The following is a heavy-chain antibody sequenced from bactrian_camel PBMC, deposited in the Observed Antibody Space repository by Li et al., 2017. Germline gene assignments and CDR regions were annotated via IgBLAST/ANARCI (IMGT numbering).Heavy chain of an antibody. J-gene: IGHJ7*01. Sequence: VQLVESGGGSVQAGGSLRLSCAASGFTFGSFSSYCMGWFRQGPNQGRKAVAVIDTDGNIGYTDSVKGRFTISKDNAKKTLYLQMDSLKPEDSGMYTCAVGGCWSVSQALGFGDTNSMDYWGRGTQVTVS. D-gene: IGHD1*01. CDR2: IDTDGNI. CDR1: GFTFGSFSSYC. V-gene: IGHV3S9*01.